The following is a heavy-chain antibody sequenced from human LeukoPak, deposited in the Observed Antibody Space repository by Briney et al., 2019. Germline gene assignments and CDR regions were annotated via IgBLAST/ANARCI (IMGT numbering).Heavy chain of an antibody. CDR2: MYHGGST. CDR1: GGSVSSGSYY. CDR3: ARDTGYLGSNYGMDV. V-gene: IGHV4-61*01. J-gene: IGHJ6*02. Sequence: SETLSLTCTVSGGSVSSGSYYWSWIRQPPGKGLEWIGYMYHGGSTNYNPSLKSRVTISVDTSKNQFSLKLSSVTAADTAIYYCARDTGYLGSNYGMDVWGQGTTVTVSS. D-gene: IGHD3-22*01.